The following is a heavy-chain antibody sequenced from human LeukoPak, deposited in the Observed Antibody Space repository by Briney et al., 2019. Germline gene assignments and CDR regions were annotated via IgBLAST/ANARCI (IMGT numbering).Heavy chain of an antibody. D-gene: IGHD4-17*01. CDR2: ISSSSSYI. Sequence: GGSLRLSCAASGFTFSSYSMNWVRQAPGKGLEWVSSISSSSSYIYYADSVKGRFTISRDNAKNSLYLQMNSLRAEDTAVYYCARDRSRYGDYGFDYWGQGTLVTVSS. CDR1: GFTFSSYS. CDR3: ARDRSRYGDYGFDY. J-gene: IGHJ4*02. V-gene: IGHV3-21*01.